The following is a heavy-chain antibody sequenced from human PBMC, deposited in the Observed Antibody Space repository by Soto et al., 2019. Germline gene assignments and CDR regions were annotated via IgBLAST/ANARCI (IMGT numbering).Heavy chain of an antibody. CDR2: TYYSGAT. Sequence: QVQLQESGPGLVKPSETLSLTCTASGGSLDNYYWSWIRQPPGKGLECIGYTYYSGATNYNPSLKSRVTISVDTSKNQFSLKLTSVTAADTAVYYCARHLRMATTAFDYWGQGTLVTVSS. CDR1: GGSLDNYY. CDR3: ARHLRMATTAFDY. J-gene: IGHJ4*02. V-gene: IGHV4-59*08. D-gene: IGHD1-7*01.